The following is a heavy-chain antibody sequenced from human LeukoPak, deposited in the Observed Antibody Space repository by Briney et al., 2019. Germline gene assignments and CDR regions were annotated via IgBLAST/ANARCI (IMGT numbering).Heavy chain of an antibody. V-gene: IGHV1-2*02. CDR3: ARRIAVAGSPVYYFDY. CDR2: INPKSGVT. D-gene: IGHD6-19*01. Sequence: ASVKVSCKASAYTLSVYYMHCVRQAPGQGLEWMGWINPKSGVTNYAQEFQGRVTMTWDTSINTTFMELSRLRSDDTAVYYCARRIAVAGSPVYYFDYWGQGTLVTVSS. J-gene: IGHJ4*02. CDR1: AYTLSVYY.